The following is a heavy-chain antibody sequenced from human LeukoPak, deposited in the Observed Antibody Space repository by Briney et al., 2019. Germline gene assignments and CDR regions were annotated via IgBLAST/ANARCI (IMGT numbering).Heavy chain of an antibody. Sequence: PSETLSLTCTVSGGSISSSSYYWGWIRQPPGKGLEWIGYMYYSRDTNYNPSLKSRVTISVDTSKNQFSLKLSSVTAADTAVYYCASSHPLGSNNDYYTPFDYWGQGILVTVSS. CDR1: GGSISSSSYY. CDR3: ASSHPLGSNNDYYTPFDY. CDR2: MYYSRDT. J-gene: IGHJ4*02. V-gene: IGHV4-61*05. D-gene: IGHD3-3*01.